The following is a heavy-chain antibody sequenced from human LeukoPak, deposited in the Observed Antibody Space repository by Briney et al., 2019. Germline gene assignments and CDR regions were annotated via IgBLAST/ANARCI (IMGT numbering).Heavy chain of an antibody. CDR2: INQDGSEK. D-gene: IGHD3-10*01. Sequence: GGSLRLSCAASGFTFDDYWMSWVRQAPGQGLEWVAHINQDGSEKYYLDSAKGRFTIYRDNARNSLYLQVNSLRSEDTAVYYCARDKTLYYYGPPDYWGQGNLVTVSS. CDR1: GFTFDDYW. V-gene: IGHV3-7*03. CDR3: ARDKTLYYYGPPDY. J-gene: IGHJ4*02.